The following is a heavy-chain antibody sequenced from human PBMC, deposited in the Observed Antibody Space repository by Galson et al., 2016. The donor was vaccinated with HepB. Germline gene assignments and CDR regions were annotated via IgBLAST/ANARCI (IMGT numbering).Heavy chain of an antibody. CDR1: GFSFSDYG. J-gene: IGHJ3*01. D-gene: IGHD2-2*01. CDR2: MWYDGSAK. V-gene: IGHV3-33*01. Sequence: SLRLSCAASGFSFSDYGVHWVRQAPGKGLEWVAVMWYDGSAKYYADSVKGRFTFSRDNSKNTLYLQMNGLRGKDTAVYYCARTTYCSSSGCYYAFDVWGQGTMVSVSS. CDR3: ARTTYCSSSGCYYAFDV.